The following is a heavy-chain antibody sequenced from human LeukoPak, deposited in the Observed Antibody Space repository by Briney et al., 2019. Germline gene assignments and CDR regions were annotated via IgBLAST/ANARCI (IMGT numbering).Heavy chain of an antibody. CDR1: GYTFTGYY. Sequence: ASVKVCCKASGYTFTGYYMHWVRQAPGQGLEWMGRINPNSGGTNYAQKFQGRVTMTRDTSISTAYMELSRLRSDDTAVYYCAGAEIYYDSSGYYFYWGQGTLVTVSS. D-gene: IGHD3-22*01. V-gene: IGHV1-2*06. CDR3: AGAEIYYDSSGYYFY. J-gene: IGHJ4*02. CDR2: INPNSGGT.